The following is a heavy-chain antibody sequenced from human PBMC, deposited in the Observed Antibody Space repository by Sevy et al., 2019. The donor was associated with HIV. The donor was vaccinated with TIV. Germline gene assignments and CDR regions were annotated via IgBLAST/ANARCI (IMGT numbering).Heavy chain of an antibody. CDR2: IWYDGSNR. Sequence: GGSLRLSCTASGFSFNGYGMHWVRQAPGKGLEWVALIWYDGSNRSYLDSVKGRFTVSRDNSKNTLYLQMNSLRAEDTAEYYCAREGLAVAGIGYYFEYWGQGTLVTVSS. CDR1: GFSFNGYG. J-gene: IGHJ4*02. V-gene: IGHV3-33*01. D-gene: IGHD6-19*01. CDR3: AREGLAVAGIGYYFEY.